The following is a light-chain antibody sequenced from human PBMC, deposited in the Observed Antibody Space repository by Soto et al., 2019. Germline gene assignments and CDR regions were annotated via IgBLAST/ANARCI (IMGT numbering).Light chain of an antibody. CDR1: SSDVGSYNL. CDR3: GTWDSSMRVYV. V-gene: IGLV2-14*02. J-gene: IGLJ1*01. CDR2: EGS. Sequence: QSALTQPASVSGSPGQSITISCTGTSSDVGSYNLVSWYQQHPGKAPKVIIYEGSKRPSGVSNRFSGSKSGTSATLGITGLQTGDEADYYCGTWDSSMRVYVSGKGTKVTVL.